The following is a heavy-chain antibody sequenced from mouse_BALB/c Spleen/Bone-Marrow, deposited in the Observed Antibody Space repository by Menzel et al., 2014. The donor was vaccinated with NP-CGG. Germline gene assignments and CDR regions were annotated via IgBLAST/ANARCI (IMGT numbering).Heavy chain of an antibody. Sequence: VQLQQSGPELVKPGASVKMSCKASGYTFTSYVMHWVKQKPGQGLEWIGYINPYNDGTKYNEKFKGKATLTSDKSSSTAYMELSSPTSEDSAVYYCARPGGNYVLYAMDYWGQGTSVTVSS. D-gene: IGHD2-1*01. CDR3: ARPGGNYVLYAMDY. CDR2: INPYNDGT. CDR1: GYTFTSYV. J-gene: IGHJ4*01. V-gene: IGHV1-14*01.